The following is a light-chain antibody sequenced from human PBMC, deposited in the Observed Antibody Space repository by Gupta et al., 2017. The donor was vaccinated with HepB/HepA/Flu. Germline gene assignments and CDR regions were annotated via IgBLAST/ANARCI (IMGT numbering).Light chain of an antibody. CDR3: AAWDDSLSGWM. Sequence: QSVLTQPPSASGTPGQRVTISCSGSSSNIGGNYVYWYQQLPGAAPKLLIYRNNERPSGVPDRFSGSKSGTSASLAISGLRSEDEADYHCAAWDDSLSGWMFGGGTKLTVL. CDR1: SSNIGGNY. J-gene: IGLJ3*02. CDR2: RNN. V-gene: IGLV1-47*01.